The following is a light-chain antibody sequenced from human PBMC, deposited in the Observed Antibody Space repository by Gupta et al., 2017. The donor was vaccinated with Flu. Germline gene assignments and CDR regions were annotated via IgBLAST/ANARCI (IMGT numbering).Light chain of an antibody. CDR1: TVAVTSGYY. CDR3: LLYCGGTQPV. J-gene: IGLJ1*01. V-gene: IGLV7-43*01. Sequence: QTVVTQEPSLTVSPGGTVTLTCASSTVAVTSGYYPNWFQQKPGQAPRALIYGTTNRHSWTPARFSGSLLGGKAALTLSSAQPEDEAEYYCLLYCGGTQPVFGTGTKVTVL. CDR2: GTT.